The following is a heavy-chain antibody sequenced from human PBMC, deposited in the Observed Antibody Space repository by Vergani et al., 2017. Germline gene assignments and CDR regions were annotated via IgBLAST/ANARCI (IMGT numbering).Heavy chain of an antibody. V-gene: IGHV4-39*07. Sequence: QLQLQESGPGLVKPSETLSLTCTVSGGSISSSSYYWAWIRQPPGKGLGWIGSIYYSGSTYYNPSVKIRVTISVDTSKNQFSLRLSSVTAADTAVYYCAREQWPRSGWFDPWGQGTLVTVSS. J-gene: IGHJ5*02. D-gene: IGHD6-19*01. CDR3: AREQWPRSGWFDP. CDR2: IYYSGST. CDR1: GGSISSSSYY.